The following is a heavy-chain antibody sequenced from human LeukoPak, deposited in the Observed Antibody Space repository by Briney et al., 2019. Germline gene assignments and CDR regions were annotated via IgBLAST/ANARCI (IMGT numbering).Heavy chain of an antibody. D-gene: IGHD5-18*01. CDR1: GFTFSSYG. CDR3: ARDGYVVDTAMAWVFDY. Sequence: PGGSLRLSCTASGFTFSSYGMHWVRQAPGKGLEWVAFIRNDGSKKYDADSVKGRFTISRDNSKNTLYLQMNSLRAEDTAVYYCARDGYVVDTAMAWVFDYWGQGTLVTVSS. V-gene: IGHV3-30*02. CDR2: IRNDGSKK. J-gene: IGHJ4*02.